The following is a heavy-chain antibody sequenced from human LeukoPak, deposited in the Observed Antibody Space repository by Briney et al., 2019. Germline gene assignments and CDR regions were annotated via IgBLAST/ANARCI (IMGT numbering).Heavy chain of an antibody. CDR1: GYTFTGYY. CDR3: ARDLYDLAAFDI. J-gene: IGHJ3*02. CDR2: INPNSGGT. V-gene: IGHV1-2*06. Sequence: GASVKVSCKASGYTFTGYYMHWVRQAPGQGLEWMGRINPNSGGTNYAKKFQGRVTMTRDTSISTAYMELSRLRSDDTAVYYCARDLYDLAAFDIWGQGTMVTVSS. D-gene: IGHD2/OR15-2a*01.